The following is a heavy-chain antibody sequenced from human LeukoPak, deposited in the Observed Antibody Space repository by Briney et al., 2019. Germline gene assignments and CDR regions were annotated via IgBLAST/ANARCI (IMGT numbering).Heavy chain of an antibody. V-gene: IGHV3-30-3*02. CDR3: AKDTPLCYFDY. CDR2: ISYDGSNK. CDR1: GFTFSSYA. D-gene: IGHD3-16*01. J-gene: IGHJ4*02. Sequence: GRSLRLSCAASGFTFSSYAMHWVRQAPGKGLEWVAVISYDGSNKYYADSVKGRFTISRDNSKSTLYLQMNSLRADDTAVYYCAKDTPLCYFDYWGQGTLVTVSS.